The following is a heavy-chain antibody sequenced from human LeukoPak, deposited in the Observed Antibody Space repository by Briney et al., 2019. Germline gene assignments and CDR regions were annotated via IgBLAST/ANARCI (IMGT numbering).Heavy chain of an antibody. Sequence: SETLSLTCTVSGDSISRRSYYWSWIRQPAGKRVEWIGRINTRGNTNYNPSLKSRVTISLDTSKNQFSLRLSSVTAADTAVYYCTRDDYGGNWYFDLWGRGTLVTVSS. V-gene: IGHV4-61*02. J-gene: IGHJ2*01. CDR2: INTRGNT. D-gene: IGHD4-17*01. CDR1: GDSISRRSYY. CDR3: TRDDYGGNWYFDL.